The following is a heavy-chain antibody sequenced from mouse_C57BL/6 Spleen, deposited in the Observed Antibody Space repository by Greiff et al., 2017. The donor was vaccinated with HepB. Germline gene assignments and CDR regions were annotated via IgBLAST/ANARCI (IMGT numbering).Heavy chain of an antibody. V-gene: IGHV1-50*01. Sequence: VQLQQPGAELVKPGASVKLSCKASGYTFTSYWMQWVKQRPGQGLEWIGGIDPSDSYTNYNQKFKGKATLTVDTSSSTAYMQLSSLTSEDSAVYYCARSRDYYAMDYWGQGTSVTVSS. J-gene: IGHJ4*01. CDR2: IDPSDSYT. CDR1: GYTFTSYW. CDR3: ARSRDYYAMDY. D-gene: IGHD3-3*01.